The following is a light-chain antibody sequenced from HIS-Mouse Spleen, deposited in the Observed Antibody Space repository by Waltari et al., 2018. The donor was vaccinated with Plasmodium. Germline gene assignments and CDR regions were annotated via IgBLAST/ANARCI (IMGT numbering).Light chain of an antibody. V-gene: IGLV3-1*01. CDR3: QAWDSSTDYV. Sequence: SYELTQPPSVSVSPGQTASITCSGDKLGDQYACWYQQKPGQSPVLVIYQDSKRPSGIPERFSGSNSGNTATLTISGTQAMDEADYYCQAWDSSTDYVFGTGTKVIVL. CDR2: QDS. CDR1: KLGDQY. J-gene: IGLJ1*01.